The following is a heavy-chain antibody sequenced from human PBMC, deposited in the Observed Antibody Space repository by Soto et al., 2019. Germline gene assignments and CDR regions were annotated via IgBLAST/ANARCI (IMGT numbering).Heavy chain of an antibody. J-gene: IGHJ6*02. Sequence: GGSLRLSCAASGFTFSSYWMHWVRQAPGKGLVWVSRINSDGSSTSYADSVKGRFTISRDNAKNSLYLQMNSLRAEDTAVYYCARDNIAAAGTPYYGMDVWGQGTTVTVSS. CDR1: GFTFSSYW. V-gene: IGHV3-74*01. D-gene: IGHD6-13*01. CDR2: INSDGSST. CDR3: ARDNIAAAGTPYYGMDV.